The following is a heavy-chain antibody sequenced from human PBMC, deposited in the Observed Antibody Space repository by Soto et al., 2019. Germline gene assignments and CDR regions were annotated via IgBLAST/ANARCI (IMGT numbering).Heavy chain of an antibody. D-gene: IGHD6-13*01. J-gene: IGHJ4*02. CDR3: VRLKPGTAAFDY. V-gene: IGHV3-74*01. CDR1: GFTLNSNW. CDR2: INDDGSMT. Sequence: EVQLVESGGGLVQPGGSLRLSCAASGFTLNSNWMHWVRQAPGKGLVWVSRINDDGSMTNYADSVRGRFTTSRDNAKSTLYLQLNSLRAEDTAVYYCVRLKPGTAAFDYWGQGTLVTVSS.